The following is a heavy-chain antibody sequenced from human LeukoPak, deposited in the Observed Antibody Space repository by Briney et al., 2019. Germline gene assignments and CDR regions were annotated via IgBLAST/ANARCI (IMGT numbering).Heavy chain of an antibody. J-gene: IGHJ4*02. Sequence: GGSLRLSCAPSAFTFSDYSMNWGRQAPGKGPEWVSYISGRSSTIYYADSVKGRFTISRENAKNSMYLQMNSLRAEDTAVYYCWGDRSKSGSYYFDYWGQGTLVTVSS. CDR2: ISGRSSTI. V-gene: IGHV3-48*01. CDR1: AFTFSDYS. CDR3: WGDRSKSGSYYFDY. D-gene: IGHD1-26*01.